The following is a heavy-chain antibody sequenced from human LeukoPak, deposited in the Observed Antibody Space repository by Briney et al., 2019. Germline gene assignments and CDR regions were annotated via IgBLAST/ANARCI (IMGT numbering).Heavy chain of an antibody. CDR3: TTGRLLWFGESPYFNN. V-gene: IGHV3-15*01. J-gene: IGHJ4*02. CDR2: IKRKTDGGTT. Sequence: GGSLRLSCAASGFAFTDAWLSWVRQAPGQGLQWVARIKRKTDGGTTDYTAPVKGRFIISRDDSSDTLYLQMNSLTMEDTAIYYCTTGRLLWFGESPYFNNWGQGTLVTVSS. D-gene: IGHD3-10*01. CDR1: GFAFTDAW.